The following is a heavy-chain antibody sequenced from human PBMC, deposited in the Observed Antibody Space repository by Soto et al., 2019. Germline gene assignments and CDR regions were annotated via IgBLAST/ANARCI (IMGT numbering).Heavy chain of an antibody. Sequence: GGSLTLSCAASGFTFSSVSMNWVRQTPGKGLEWVSSISSSSTDIYYTDPVKGRSTISRDNPKKSLYLQMNRVRAEDTAVYFCARDFSSGYYWYDYWGQGTLVTVS. CDR2: ISSSSTDI. J-gene: IGHJ4*02. D-gene: IGHD3-22*01. CDR3: ARDFSSGYYWYDY. V-gene: IGHV3-21*01. CDR1: GFTFSSVS.